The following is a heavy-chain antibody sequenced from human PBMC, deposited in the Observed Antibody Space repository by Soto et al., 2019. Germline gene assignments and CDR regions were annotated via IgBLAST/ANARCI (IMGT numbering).Heavy chain of an antibody. D-gene: IGHD2-2*01. Sequence: GGSLRLSCAASGFTFSDYYMSWIRQAPGKGLEWVSYISSSGSTISYAYSVKSRFTISRDNAKNSLYLQMNSLRAEDTAVYYCARDCEGVPAAIAMGAAFDIWSQGTMVTVSS. CDR1: GFTFSDYY. CDR2: ISSSGSTI. J-gene: IGHJ3*02. CDR3: ARDCEGVPAAIAMGAAFDI. V-gene: IGHV3-11*01.